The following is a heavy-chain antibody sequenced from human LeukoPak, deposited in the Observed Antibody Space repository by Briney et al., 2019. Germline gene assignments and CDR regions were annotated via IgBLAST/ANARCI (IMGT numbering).Heavy chain of an antibody. J-gene: IGHJ4*02. D-gene: IGHD6-25*01. CDR2: IKSKIDGGTI. Sequence: PGGSLRLSCPASGFTLSNAWMSWVRQAPGKGMEWVGRIKSKIDGGTIDYGAPVKGRFTISRDDSRNTLYLQMNSLKTEDTAVYYCTTRRQDGCWGQGTLVTVS. CDR1: GFTLSNAW. V-gene: IGHV3-15*01. CDR3: TTRRQDGC.